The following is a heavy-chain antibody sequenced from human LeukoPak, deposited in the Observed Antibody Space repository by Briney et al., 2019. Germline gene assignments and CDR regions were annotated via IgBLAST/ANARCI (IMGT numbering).Heavy chain of an antibody. J-gene: IGHJ4*02. V-gene: IGHV1-69*05. CDR3: ARDKSSSHTFVRPIGY. CDR1: GVTFSSYA. Sequence: GASVKVSCKASGVTFSSYAISWVLQAPGQGLEWMGGIIPIFGTANYAQKFQGRVTITTDESTSTAYMELSSLRSEDTAVYYCARDKSSSHTFVRPIGYWGQGTLVTVSS. CDR2: IIPIFGTA. D-gene: IGHD6-6*01.